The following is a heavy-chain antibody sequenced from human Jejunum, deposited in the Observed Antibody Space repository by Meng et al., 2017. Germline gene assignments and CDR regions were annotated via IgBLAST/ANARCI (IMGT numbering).Heavy chain of an antibody. D-gene: IGHD6-13*01. CDR2: IYPGDSHT. V-gene: IGHV5-51*01. J-gene: IGHJ5*02. CDR1: GYSFTNYW. CDR3: ARGQQVTRSWWFDP. Sequence: GESPKISCKGSGYSFTNYWIGWVRQMPGKGLEWMGIIYPGDSHTIYSPSFQGQITISADKSIGTAYLQWSSLKASDTAIYYCARGQQVTRSWWFDPWGQGTLVTVSS.